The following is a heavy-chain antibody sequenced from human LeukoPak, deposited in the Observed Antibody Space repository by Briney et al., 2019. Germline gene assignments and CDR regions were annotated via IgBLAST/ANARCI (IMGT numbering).Heavy chain of an antibody. CDR2: INAGNGNT. Sequence: GASVKVSCKASGYTFTSYAIHWVRQAPGQRLEWMGWINAGNGNTKYSQEFQGRVTITRDTSASTAYMELSSLRSEDTAMYYCARVYHHDSSGYYFPPDYWGQGTLVTVSS. J-gene: IGHJ4*02. V-gene: IGHV1-3*03. D-gene: IGHD3-22*01. CDR3: ARVYHHDSSGYYFPPDY. CDR1: GYTFTSYA.